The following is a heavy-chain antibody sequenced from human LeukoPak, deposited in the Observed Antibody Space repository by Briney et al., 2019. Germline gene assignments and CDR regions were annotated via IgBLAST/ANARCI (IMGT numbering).Heavy chain of an antibody. V-gene: IGHV1-69*05. CDR3: AVEAAAGAWWFDG. J-gene: IGHJ5*02. CDR2: IIPIFGTA. Sequence: ASVKVSCKASGGTFSSYAISWERQAPGQGREWMGGIIPIFGTANYAQKFQGRVTTTTDESTSTPYIELSSLRSEDTAVYYGAVEAAAGAWWFDGWGQGTLVTVSS. CDR1: GGTFSSYA. D-gene: IGHD6-13*01.